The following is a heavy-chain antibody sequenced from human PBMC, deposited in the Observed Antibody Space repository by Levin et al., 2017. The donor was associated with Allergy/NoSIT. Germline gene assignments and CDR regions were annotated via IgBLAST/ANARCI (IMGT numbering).Heavy chain of an antibody. Sequence: PSETLSLTCTVSGGSISSYYWSWIRQPPGKGLEWIGYIYYSGSTNYNPSLKSRVTISVDTSKNQFSLKLSSVTAADTAVYYCARDRSSGWYPGWFDPWGQGTLVTVSS. V-gene: IGHV4-59*01. J-gene: IGHJ5*02. CDR3: ARDRSSGWYPGWFDP. CDR1: GGSISSYY. D-gene: IGHD6-19*01. CDR2: IYYSGST.